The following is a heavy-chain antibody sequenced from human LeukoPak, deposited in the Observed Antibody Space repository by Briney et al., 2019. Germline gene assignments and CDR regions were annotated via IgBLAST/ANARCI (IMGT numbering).Heavy chain of an antibody. V-gene: IGHV3-23*01. Sequence: GSLRLSCAASGFTFSSYAMSWVRQAPGKGLEWVSAISGSGGSTYYADSVKGRFTISRDNSKNSLYLQMNSLRAEDTALYYCALHRNPRWLRPTYYYYYGMDVWGQGTTVTVSS. CDR3: ALHRNPRWLRPTYYYYYGMDV. CDR2: ISGSGGST. D-gene: IGHD5-12*01. J-gene: IGHJ6*02. CDR1: GFTFSSYA.